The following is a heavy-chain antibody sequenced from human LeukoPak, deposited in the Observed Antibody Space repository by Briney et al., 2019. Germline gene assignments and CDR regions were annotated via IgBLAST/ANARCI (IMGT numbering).Heavy chain of an antibody. V-gene: IGHV1-8*03. CDR2: MNPNSGNT. D-gene: IGHD3-10*01. CDR1: GYNFNTYG. Sequence: ASVKVSCKASGYNFNTYGITWVRQAPGQGLEWMGWMNPNSGNTGYAQKFQGRVTITRNTSISTAYMELSRLRSDDTAVYYCARLYYYGSGSYYNNPHFDYWGQGTLVTVSS. CDR3: ARLYYYGSGSYYNNPHFDY. J-gene: IGHJ4*02.